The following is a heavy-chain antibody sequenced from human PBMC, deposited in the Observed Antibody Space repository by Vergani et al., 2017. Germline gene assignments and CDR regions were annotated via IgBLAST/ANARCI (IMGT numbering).Heavy chain of an antibody. Sequence: QVTLRESGPALVKPTQTLTLTCTFSGFSILTSEMCVSWIRQPPGEALEWLALIDWNDNKYFNTSLKTRLTISKDASKNQVVLTMTNMDPVDTATYYCARIRRRGRSGYDIFDFWGQGILVTVAS. J-gene: IGHJ4*02. CDR3: ARIRRRGRSGYDIFDF. V-gene: IGHV2-70*01. D-gene: IGHD5-12*01. CDR2: IDWNDNK. CDR1: GFSILTSEMC.